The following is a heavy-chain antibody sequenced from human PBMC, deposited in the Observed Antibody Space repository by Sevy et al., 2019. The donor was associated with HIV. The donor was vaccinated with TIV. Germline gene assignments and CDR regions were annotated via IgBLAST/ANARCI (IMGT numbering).Heavy chain of an antibody. J-gene: IGHJ3*02. Sequence: GESLKISCKGSGYSFTSYWIGWVRQMPGKGLEWMGIIYPGDSDTRHSPSFQGQVTISADKSISTAYLQWSSLKASDTAMYYCAVLSGEGYDSSGPTGGGPGAFDIWGQGTMVTVSS. CDR2: IYPGDSDT. CDR1: GYSFTSYW. V-gene: IGHV5-51*01. D-gene: IGHD3-22*01. CDR3: AVLSGEGYDSSGPTGGGPGAFDI.